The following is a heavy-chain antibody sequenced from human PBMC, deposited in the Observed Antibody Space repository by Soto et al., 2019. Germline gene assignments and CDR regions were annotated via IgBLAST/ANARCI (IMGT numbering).Heavy chain of an antibody. V-gene: IGHV1-69*13. CDR3: ARVDTMVRGASAFYYYYYGMDV. J-gene: IGHJ6*02. CDR2: IIPIFGTA. CDR1: GVTFSSYA. D-gene: IGHD3-10*01. Sequence: GASVKVSCKASGVTFSSYAISWVRQAPGQGLEWMGGIIPIFGTANYAQKFQGRVTITADESTSTAYMELSSLRSEDTAVYYCARVDTMVRGASAFYYYYYGMDVWGQGTTVTVSS.